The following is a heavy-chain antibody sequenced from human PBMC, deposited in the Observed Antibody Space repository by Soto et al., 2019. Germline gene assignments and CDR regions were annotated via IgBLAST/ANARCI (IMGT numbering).Heavy chain of an antibody. J-gene: IGHJ4*02. CDR3: AREWFGGATPFHFDY. CDR1: GGSFSGYY. D-gene: IGHD1-26*01. CDR2: INHSGST. V-gene: IGHV4-34*01. Sequence: SETLCLTCAVYGGSFSGYYGSWIRQPPGKGLEWIGEINHSGSTNYNPSLKSRVTISVDTSKNQFSLKLSSVTAADTAVYYCAREWFGGATPFHFDYWGQGTLVTVSS.